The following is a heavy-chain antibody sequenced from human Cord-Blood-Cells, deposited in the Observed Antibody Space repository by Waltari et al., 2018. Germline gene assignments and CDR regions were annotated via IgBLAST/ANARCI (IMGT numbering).Heavy chain of an antibody. D-gene: IGHD2-2*01. V-gene: IGHV1-69*09. CDR3: ARGHIVVVPAAISSGWFDP. Sequence: QVQLVQSGAEVKKPGSSVKVSCKASGGTFSSYAISWVRQAPGQGLEWMGRSIPYHCVANYAQKCQGRVTSTAEKSTSTAYMELSSLRSEDTAVYYCARGHIVVVPAAISSGWFDPWGQGTLVTVSS. CDR2: SIPYHCVA. J-gene: IGHJ5*02. CDR1: GGTFSSYA.